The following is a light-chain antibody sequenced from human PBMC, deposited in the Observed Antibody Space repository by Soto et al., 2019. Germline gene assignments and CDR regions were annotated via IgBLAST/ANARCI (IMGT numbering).Light chain of an antibody. Sequence: EIVLTQSPGTLSLSPGERATLSCMASQSVSSSYLAWYQQKPGQAPRLLISGASSRATGIPDRFSGSGSGTDFTLIISRLEPEDFALYYCQQYSSSPLTFGQGTKVDIK. V-gene: IGKV3-20*01. CDR3: QQYSSSPLT. CDR2: GAS. CDR1: QSVSSSY. J-gene: IGKJ1*01.